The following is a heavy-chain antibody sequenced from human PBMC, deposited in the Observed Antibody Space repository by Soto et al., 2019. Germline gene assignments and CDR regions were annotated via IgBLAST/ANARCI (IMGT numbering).Heavy chain of an antibody. CDR3: ARAHGTSWYNWFDP. D-gene: IGHD1-26*01. Sequence: SVTVSCKASGGNFTNFGISWVRQAPGQGLEWMGGIIPLFGTTNYAHKFRGRVTVTADESTSTVYMELNSLRSEDTAMYYCARAHGTSWYNWFDPWGQGTLVTVSS. V-gene: IGHV1-69*13. J-gene: IGHJ5*02. CDR2: IIPLFGTT. CDR1: GGNFTNFG.